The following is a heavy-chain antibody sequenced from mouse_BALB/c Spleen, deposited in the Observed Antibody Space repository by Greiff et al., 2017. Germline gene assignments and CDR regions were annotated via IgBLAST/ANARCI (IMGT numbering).Heavy chain of an antibody. J-gene: IGHJ2*01. CDR1: GYTFTSYW. CDR3: ARYGYYGSSYCDY. D-gene: IGHD1-1*01. Sequence: VQLQQSGAELPRPGASVKLSCKASGYTFTSYWMQWVKQRPGQGLEWIGAIYPGDGDTRYTQKFKGKATLTADKSSSTAYMQLSSLASEDSAVYYCARYGYYGSSYCDYWGQGTTLTVSS. V-gene: IGHV1-87*01. CDR2: IYPGDGDT.